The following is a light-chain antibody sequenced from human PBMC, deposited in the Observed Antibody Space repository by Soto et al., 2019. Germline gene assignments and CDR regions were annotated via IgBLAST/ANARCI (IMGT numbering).Light chain of an antibody. J-gene: IGKJ1*01. Sequence: EIVLTQSPGTLSLSPGERGTLSCRASQSFSSSYLAWYQQKPGQAPRLLIYQTSIRAAGIPARFSASGTGTDFTLTISDVQPEDFAVYYCHQRQSWPRTFGQGTKV. V-gene: IGKV3D-20*02. CDR2: QTS. CDR3: HQRQSWPRT. CDR1: QSFSSSY.